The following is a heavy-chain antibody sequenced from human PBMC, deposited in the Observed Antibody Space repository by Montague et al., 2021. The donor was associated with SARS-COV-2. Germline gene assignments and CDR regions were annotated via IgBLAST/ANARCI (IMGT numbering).Heavy chain of an antibody. V-gene: IGHV4-59*01. CDR3: TTGEGVYGWRYYFDY. CDR1: GDSIRTNY. Sequence: SETRSLTCTVSGDSIRTNYWSWIRQPPGQRLEWIGYVDNSGSTDYSPSLKSRVTISLETSKRQFSLRLNSVTEADTAVYYCTTGEGVYGWRYYFDYWSQGTLVTVSS. D-gene: IGHD6-19*01. J-gene: IGHJ4*02. CDR2: VDNSGST.